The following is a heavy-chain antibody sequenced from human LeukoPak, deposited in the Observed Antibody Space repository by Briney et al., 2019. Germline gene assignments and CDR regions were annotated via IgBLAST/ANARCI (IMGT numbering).Heavy chain of an antibody. CDR2: IIPILGIA. CDR1: GGTFSSYA. J-gene: IGHJ1*01. Sequence: ASVKVSCKASGGTFSSYAISWVRQAPGQGLEWMGRIIPILGIANYAQKFQGRVTITADKSTSTAYMELSSLRSKDTAVYYCARARRAYYDILTGYHHAEYFQHWGQGTLVTVSS. D-gene: IGHD3-9*01. CDR3: ARARRAYYDILTGYHHAEYFQH. V-gene: IGHV1-69*04.